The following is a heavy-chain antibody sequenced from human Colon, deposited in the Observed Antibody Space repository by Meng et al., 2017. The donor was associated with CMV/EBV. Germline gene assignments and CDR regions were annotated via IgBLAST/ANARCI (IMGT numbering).Heavy chain of an antibody. J-gene: IGHJ4*02. CDR3: ATDYGDYYFDR. D-gene: IGHD4-17*01. CDR2: IYYSGYT. Sequence: QLQLQESGPGLVKPSATLSLPCTVSGGSISSSTYYWGWIRQTPGKGLEWIGNIYYSGYTYYNPSLKSRLTISVDTSKNQFSLKLTSVTAADTAVYYCATDYGDYYFDRWGQGTLVTVSS. CDR1: GGSISSSTYY. V-gene: IGHV4-39*07.